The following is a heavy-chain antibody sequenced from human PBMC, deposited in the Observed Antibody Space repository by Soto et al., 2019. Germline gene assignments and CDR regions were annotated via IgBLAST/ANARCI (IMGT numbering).Heavy chain of an antibody. CDR3: AKVETSSWYEAFDI. CDR2: XRXXXGXT. Sequence: GGSPRPSCAPSGFTFSSYAMGWVRQAPGKGLEWVXGXRXXXGXTXXXDXXXXRFTISRDKSKNTLYLQMKSLRAEDTPVYYCAKVETSSWYEAFDIWGQGTMVTVSS. J-gene: IGHJ3*02. CDR1: GFTFSSYA. D-gene: IGHD6-13*01. V-gene: IGHV3-23*01.